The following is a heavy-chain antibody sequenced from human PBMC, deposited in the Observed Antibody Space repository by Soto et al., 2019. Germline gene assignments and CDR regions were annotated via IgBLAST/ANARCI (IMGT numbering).Heavy chain of an antibody. V-gene: IGHV3-23*01. Sequence: GGSLRLSCAASGFTFSSYAMSWVRQAPGKGLEWVTAISGSGGSTYYADSVKGRFTISRDNSKNTLYLQMNSLRAADTAVYYCARDYGWVCSGGSCYPDNWFDPWGQGTLVTVSS. CDR1: GFTFSSYA. CDR2: ISGSGGST. J-gene: IGHJ5*02. D-gene: IGHD2-15*01. CDR3: ARDYGWVCSGGSCYPDNWFDP.